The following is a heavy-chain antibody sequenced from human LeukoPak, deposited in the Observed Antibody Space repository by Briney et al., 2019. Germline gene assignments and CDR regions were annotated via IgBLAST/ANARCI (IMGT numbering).Heavy chain of an antibody. CDR1: GFTFNTCS. Sequence: GGSLRLSCAASGFTFNTCSMFWVRQAPGKGLEWVSAISGNSYHIFYANSVKGRFTISRDNAKDSAYLQMNSLRGEDTAVYYCASSTLGYFDYWGHGTLVTVSS. CDR2: ISGNSYHI. V-gene: IGHV3-21*01. J-gene: IGHJ4*01. CDR3: ASSTLGYFDY. D-gene: IGHD7-27*01.